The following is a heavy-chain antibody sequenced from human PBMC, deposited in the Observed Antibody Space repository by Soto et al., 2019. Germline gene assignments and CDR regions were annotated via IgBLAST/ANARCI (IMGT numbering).Heavy chain of an antibody. D-gene: IGHD3-9*01. Sequence: SVKVSCKASGGTFSSYTISWVRQAPGQGLEWMGRIIPILGIANYAQKFQGRVTITADKSTSTAYMELSSLRSEDTAVYYCASNENYDILTGDNYYYYMDVWGKGTTVTVSS. CDR3: ASNENYDILTGDNYYYYMDV. CDR2: IIPILGIA. J-gene: IGHJ6*03. CDR1: GGTFSSYT. V-gene: IGHV1-69*02.